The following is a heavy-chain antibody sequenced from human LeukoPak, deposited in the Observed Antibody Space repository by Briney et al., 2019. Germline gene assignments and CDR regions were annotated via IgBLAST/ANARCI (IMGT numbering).Heavy chain of an antibody. V-gene: IGHV3-23*01. CDR3: AKGGEYQLPGDY. D-gene: IGHD2-2*01. J-gene: IGHJ4*02. CDR1: GFTFSSYA. CDR2: ISGGSGST. Sequence: GGSLRLSCAASGFTFSSYAMSWVRQAPGKGLAWVSTISGGSGSTYCADSVKGRFTISRDNSKNTLYLQMNSLRAEDTAIYYCAKGGEYQLPGDYWGQGTLVTVSS.